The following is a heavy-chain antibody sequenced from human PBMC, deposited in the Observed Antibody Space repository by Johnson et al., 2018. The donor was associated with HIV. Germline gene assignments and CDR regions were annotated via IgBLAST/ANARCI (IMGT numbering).Heavy chain of an antibody. Sequence: QVQLVESGGGLIQPGGSLRLSCAASDFTVSGNYMSWVRQAPGKGLEWVSLISYDGSIKYFADSVKGRFTISRDNSKNTLHLQMSSLRPEDTAVYYCARNSGNGLVLRGDAFDMWGQGTMVTVSS. CDR1: DFTVSGNY. D-gene: IGHD2-8*01. V-gene: IGHV3-30-3*01. CDR2: ISYDGSIK. CDR3: ARNSGNGLVLRGDAFDM. J-gene: IGHJ3*02.